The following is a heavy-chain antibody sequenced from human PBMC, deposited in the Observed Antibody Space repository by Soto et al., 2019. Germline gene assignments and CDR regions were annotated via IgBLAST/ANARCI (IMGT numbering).Heavy chain of an antibody. V-gene: IGHV3-30-3*01. Sequence: QVQLVESGGGVVQPGRSLRLSCAASGFTFSSYAMQWVRQAPGKGLEWVAVISYDGSNKYYADSVKGRFTISRDNSKNTLYLQMNSLRGEDTAVYYCARGDYYYDSSDPLYWYGMDVWGQGTTVTVSS. CDR1: GFTFSSYA. D-gene: IGHD3-22*01. J-gene: IGHJ6*02. CDR3: ARGDYYYDSSDPLYWYGMDV. CDR2: ISYDGSNK.